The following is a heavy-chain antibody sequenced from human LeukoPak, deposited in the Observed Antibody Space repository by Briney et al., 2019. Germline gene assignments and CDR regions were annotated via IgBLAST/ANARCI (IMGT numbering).Heavy chain of an antibody. V-gene: IGHV1-2*02. Sequence: ASVTVSFQASGYTFTHYYMHWVRQAPGQGLEWMGWINPNSGGTNYAQNFQGRVTMTRDTSISTAYMELSRLRSDDTALYYCARASARYSDAFDNWGQGTMVTVSS. CDR2: INPNSGGT. J-gene: IGHJ3*02. CDR3: ARASARYSDAFDN. D-gene: IGHD1-26*01. CDR1: GYTFTHYY.